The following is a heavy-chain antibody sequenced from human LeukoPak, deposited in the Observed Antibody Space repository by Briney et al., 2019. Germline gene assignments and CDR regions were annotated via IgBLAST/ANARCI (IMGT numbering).Heavy chain of an antibody. V-gene: IGHV3-7*01. CDR2: IKQDGSEK. Sequence: GSLRLSCAASGLTFSNFWMSWVRQVPGKGLEWVANIKQDGSEKKYVDSVRGRFTISRDNAKNSLYLQMDSLRAEDTAVYYCARDGVVVVAPPPDYYYYGMDVWGQGTTVTVSS. D-gene: IGHD2-15*01. CDR1: GLTFSNFW. CDR3: ARDGVVVVAPPPDYYYYGMDV. J-gene: IGHJ6*02.